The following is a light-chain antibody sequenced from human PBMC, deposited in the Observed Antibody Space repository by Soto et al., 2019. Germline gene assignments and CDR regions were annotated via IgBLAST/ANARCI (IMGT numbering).Light chain of an antibody. V-gene: IGKV3-11*01. CDR1: QSVSSY. CDR2: DAS. J-gene: IGKJ5*01. Sequence: EIVLTQSPATLSLSPGERGTLSCRASQSVSSYLAWYQQKPGQAPRLLIYDASNRATGIPARFSGSGSGTDFTLTFSSLEPEDFAVYYCRQRSDWITFGQGTRLEIK. CDR3: RQRSDWIT.